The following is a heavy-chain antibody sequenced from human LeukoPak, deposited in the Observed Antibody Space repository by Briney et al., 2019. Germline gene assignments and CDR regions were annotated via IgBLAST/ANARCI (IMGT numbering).Heavy chain of an antibody. J-gene: IGHJ4*02. Sequence: PGGSLRLSCAASGFTFSSYEMNWVRQAPDKGLEWVAFIAYDGSNKYYADSVKGRFTISRDNSKNTLYLQMNSLRAEDTAVYYCARRAGDYSHPYDYWGQGTLVTVSS. CDR3: ARRAGDYSHPYDY. CDR2: IAYDGSNK. V-gene: IGHV3-30*14. D-gene: IGHD3-22*01. CDR1: GFTFSSYE.